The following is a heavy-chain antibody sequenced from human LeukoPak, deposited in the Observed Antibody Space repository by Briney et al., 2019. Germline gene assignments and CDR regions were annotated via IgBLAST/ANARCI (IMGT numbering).Heavy chain of an antibody. Sequence: PGGSLRLSCAASGFTFGDYGMSWVRQAPGEGLVWVSRINEDGTTTNYADSVKGRFTISRDNAKNTLYLQMNSLRAEDTAVYYCARDLAGSRDTWGQGTLVTVSS. CDR3: ARDLAGSRDT. J-gene: IGHJ4*02. D-gene: IGHD5-18*01. CDR1: GFTFGDYG. CDR2: INEDGTTT. V-gene: IGHV3-74*01.